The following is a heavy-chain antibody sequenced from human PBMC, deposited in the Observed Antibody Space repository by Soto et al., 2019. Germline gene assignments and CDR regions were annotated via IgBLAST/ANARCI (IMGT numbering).Heavy chain of an antibody. CDR2: IIPIFGTA. D-gene: IGHD3-10*01. V-gene: IGHV1-69*01. Sequence: QVQLVQSGAAVTKPGSSVKVACKASGGTFSSYAISWVRQAPGQGLEWMGGIIPIFGTANYAQKFQGRVTITADESTSTAYMELSSLRSEDTAVYYWARGEWFGELDYYYYGMDVWGQGTTVTVSS. CDR1: GGTFSSYA. CDR3: ARGEWFGELDYYYYGMDV. J-gene: IGHJ6*02.